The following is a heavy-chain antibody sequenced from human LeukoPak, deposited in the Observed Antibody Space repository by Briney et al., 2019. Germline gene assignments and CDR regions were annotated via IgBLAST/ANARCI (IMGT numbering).Heavy chain of an antibody. J-gene: IGHJ6*03. CDR2: IYYSGST. Sequence: SETLSLTFTGSGGSHISYYWRCIRQPPGKGLEWIGYIYYSGSTNYNPSLKSRVTISVDTSKNQFSQLLSSVTAPDTAVNYCARSPDCGGDCYSDPPAYYYQHYYMLVWAEKPSVTVSS. CDR1: GGSHISYY. V-gene: IGHV4-59*01. CDR3: ARSPDCGGDCYSDPPAYYYQHYYMLV. D-gene: IGHD2-21*02.